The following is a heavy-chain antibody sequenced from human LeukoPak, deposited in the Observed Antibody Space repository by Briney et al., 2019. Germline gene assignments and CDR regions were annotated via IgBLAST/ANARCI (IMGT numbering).Heavy chain of an antibody. Sequence: GESLRLSCAASGFTFSSYGMHWVRQAPGKGLEWVAFIRYDGSNKYYADSVKGRFTISRDNSKNTLYLQMNSLRAEDTAVYYCAKGIDYYGSGAMELGYMDVWGKGTTVTVSS. CDR1: GFTFSSYG. D-gene: IGHD3-10*01. J-gene: IGHJ6*03. CDR2: IRYDGSNK. CDR3: AKGIDYYGSGAMELGYMDV. V-gene: IGHV3-30*02.